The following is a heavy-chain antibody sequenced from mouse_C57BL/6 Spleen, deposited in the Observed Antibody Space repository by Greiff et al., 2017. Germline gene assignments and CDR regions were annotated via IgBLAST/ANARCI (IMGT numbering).Heavy chain of an antibody. CDR3: ARGDSYWDFDV. Sequence: LVESGAELVKPGASVKISCKASGYAFSSYWMNWVKQRPGKGLEWIGQIYPGAGDTNYNGKFKGKATLTADKSSSTAYMQLSSLTSEDSAVYFWARGDSYWDFDVWGTGTTVTVSS. CDR1: GYAFSSYW. V-gene: IGHV1-80*01. J-gene: IGHJ1*03. CDR2: IYPGAGDT.